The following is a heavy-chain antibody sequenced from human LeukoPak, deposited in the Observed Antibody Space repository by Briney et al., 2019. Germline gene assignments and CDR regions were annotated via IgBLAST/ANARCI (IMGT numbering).Heavy chain of an antibody. D-gene: IGHD6-19*01. Sequence: GGSLRLSCAASGFTFSSYAMHWVRQAPGKGLEWVAVISYDGSNKYYADSVKGRFTISRDNSKNTLYLQMNSLRAEDTAVYYCARDREVSRWLVPVGGARGVASDIWGQGTMVTVSS. CDR1: GFTFSSYA. CDR2: ISYDGSNK. CDR3: ARDREVSRWLVPVGGARGVASDI. J-gene: IGHJ3*02. V-gene: IGHV3-30-3*01.